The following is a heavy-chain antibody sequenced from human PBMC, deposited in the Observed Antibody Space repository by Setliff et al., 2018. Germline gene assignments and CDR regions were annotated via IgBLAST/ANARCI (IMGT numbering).Heavy chain of an antibody. Sequence: SETLSLTCTVSGGSISTYYWSWIRQPPGKGLEWIGYIHHSGSTNYNPSLKSRVTLSMDTSRNHFSLNLTSSTAADTALYYCARDNIGPDALDIWGQGTMVTVSS. CDR3: ARDNIGPDALDI. CDR1: GGSISTYY. CDR2: IHHSGST. V-gene: IGHV4-59*01. J-gene: IGHJ3*02.